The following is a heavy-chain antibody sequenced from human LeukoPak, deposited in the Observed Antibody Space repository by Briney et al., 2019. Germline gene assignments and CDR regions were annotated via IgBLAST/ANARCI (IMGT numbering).Heavy chain of an antibody. CDR3: ARDRTVTSTSWYFDL. D-gene: IGHD4-17*01. V-gene: IGHV1-18*01. CDR1: GYTFTSYG. Sequence: GASVKVSCKASGYTFTSYGISWVQQAPGQGLEWMGWTSAYNGNTNYAQKFQGRVTMTRDTSTSTVYMELSSLRSEDTAVYYCARDRTVTSTSWYFDLWGRGTLVTVSS. J-gene: IGHJ2*01. CDR2: TSAYNGNT.